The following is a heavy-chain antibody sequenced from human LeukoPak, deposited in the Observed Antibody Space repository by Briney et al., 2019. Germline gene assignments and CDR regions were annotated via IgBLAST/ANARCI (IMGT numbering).Heavy chain of an antibody. CDR1: GFTFSSYS. CDR2: ISRSSSYI. V-gene: IGHV3-21*01. Sequence: PGGSLRLSCAASGFTFSSYSMNWVRQAPGKGLEWVSSISRSSSYIYYADSVKGRFTISRDNAKNSLYLQMNSLRAEDTAVYYCAREADYGDYGFDYWGQGTLVTVSS. D-gene: IGHD4-17*01. CDR3: AREADYGDYGFDY. J-gene: IGHJ4*02.